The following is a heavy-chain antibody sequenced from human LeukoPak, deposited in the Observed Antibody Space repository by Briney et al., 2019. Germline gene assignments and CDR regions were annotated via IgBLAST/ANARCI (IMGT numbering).Heavy chain of an antibody. D-gene: IGHD3-22*01. CDR3: AKRKDYYDRSGYYYTYAFDI. V-gene: IGHV3-23*01. CDR1: GFTFSSYA. J-gene: IGHJ3*02. Sequence: GGSLRLSCAASGFTFSSYAMSWVRQAPGKGLEWVSAISGSGGSTYYADSVKGRFTISRDNSKNTLYLQMNSLRAEDTAVYYCAKRKDYYDRSGYYYTYAFDIWGQGTMVTVSS. CDR2: ISGSGGST.